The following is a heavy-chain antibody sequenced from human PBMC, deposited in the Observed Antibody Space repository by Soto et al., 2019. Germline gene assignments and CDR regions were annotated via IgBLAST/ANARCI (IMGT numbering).Heavy chain of an antibody. D-gene: IGHD3-22*01. Sequence: SETLSLTCTVSGGSISIYYWSLIRQPPGKGLEWIGYIYYSGSTNYNPSLKSRVTISVDTSKNQFSLKLSSVTAADTAVYYCARGLGGYYDSSGYYDYWGQGTLVTVSS. CDR1: GGSISIYY. CDR3: ARGLGGYYDSSGYYDY. J-gene: IGHJ4*02. V-gene: IGHV4-59*01. CDR2: IYYSGST.